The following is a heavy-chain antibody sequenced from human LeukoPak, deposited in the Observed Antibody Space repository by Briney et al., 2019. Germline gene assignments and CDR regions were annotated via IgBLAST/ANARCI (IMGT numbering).Heavy chain of an antibody. CDR3: ARGDTVVAATADY. D-gene: IGHD6-19*01. J-gene: IGHJ4*02. CDR1: GYSFTTHW. V-gene: IGHV5-51*01. Sequence: GESLKISCKASGYSFTTHWIGWVRQMPGKGLEWMGILHPGDSDTGYSPSFQGQVTISADKSISTAYLQWSSLKASDTAMYYCARGDTVVAATADYWGQGTLVTVSS. CDR2: LHPGDSDT.